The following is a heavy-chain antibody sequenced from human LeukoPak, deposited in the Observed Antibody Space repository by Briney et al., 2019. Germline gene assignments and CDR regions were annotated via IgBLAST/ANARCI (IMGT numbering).Heavy chain of an antibody. CDR2: IGSTGTDR. CDR1: GFSFSSSG. V-gene: IGHV3-21*01. D-gene: IGHD3-9*01. J-gene: IGHJ4*02. Sequence: GGSLRLSCAASGFSFSSSGINWVRQAPGKGLEWASSIGSTGTDRYYADSVKGRFTISRDNAKNSLYLQMNSLRAEDTAVYYCARDRTLVNNDILTGYSDYWGQGTVVTVSS. CDR3: ARDRTLVNNDILTGYSDY.